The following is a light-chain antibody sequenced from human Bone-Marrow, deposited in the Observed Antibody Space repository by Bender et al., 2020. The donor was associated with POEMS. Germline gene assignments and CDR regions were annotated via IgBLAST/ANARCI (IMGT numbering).Light chain of an antibody. CDR2: INN. CDR1: SSNIGTNP. Sequence: QSVLTQPPSASGTPGQRVTISCSGSSSNIGTNPVNWYQQLPGTAPKLLIYINNQRPSGVPVRFSGSKSGTSASLAISGLQSEDEADYYCAAWKDSLNGWVFGGGTKLTVL. J-gene: IGLJ3*02. CDR3: AAWKDSLNGWV. V-gene: IGLV1-44*01.